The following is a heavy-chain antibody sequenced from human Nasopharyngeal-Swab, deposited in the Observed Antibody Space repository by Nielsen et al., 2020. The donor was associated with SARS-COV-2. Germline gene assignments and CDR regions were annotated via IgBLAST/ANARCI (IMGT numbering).Heavy chain of an antibody. V-gene: IGHV3-11*04. D-gene: IGHD1/OR15-1a*01. J-gene: IGHJ4*02. CDR3: ARGTINSAGVSDY. CDR2: ISSTGAII. Sequence: GGSLRLSFAASGFTFSDYYMSWIRQAPGKGLEWVSYISSTGAIIYYADSVKGRFTISRDNPKNSLYLQMNSLRADDTAVYYCARGTINSAGVSDYWGQGTLVTVSS. CDR1: GFTFSDYY.